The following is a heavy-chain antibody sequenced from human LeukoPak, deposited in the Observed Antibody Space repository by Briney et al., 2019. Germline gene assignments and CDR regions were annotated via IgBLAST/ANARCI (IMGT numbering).Heavy chain of an antibody. CDR2: INHSGST. D-gene: IGHD3-10*01. CDR1: GGSFSGYY. J-gene: IGHJ4*02. V-gene: IGHV4-34*01. CDR3: ARIYYYGSGSYFAY. Sequence: SETLSLTCAVYGGSFSGYYWSWIRQPPGKGLEWIGEINHSGSTNYNPSLKSRVTISVDTSKNQFSLKLSSVTAADTAVYYCARIYYYGSGSYFAYWGQGTLVTVSS.